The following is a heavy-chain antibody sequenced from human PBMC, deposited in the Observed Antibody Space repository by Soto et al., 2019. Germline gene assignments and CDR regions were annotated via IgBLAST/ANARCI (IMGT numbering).Heavy chain of an antibody. V-gene: IGHV1-46*01. CDR2: INPNGGSI. D-gene: IGHD3-16*01. CDR1: GDTFTSYY. J-gene: IGHJ5*02. Sequence: QVRLVQSGAEVKAPGASVKVSCKAPGDTFTSYYMHWVRQAPGHGLEWTGVINPNGGSIRFAQKFPGRATMTSDKSRSTLYMELRGLTSEDTAGYYCAISSGGVYGIIIAGTNWVAPWGQGTLVTVSS. CDR3: AISSGGVYGIIIAGTNWVAP.